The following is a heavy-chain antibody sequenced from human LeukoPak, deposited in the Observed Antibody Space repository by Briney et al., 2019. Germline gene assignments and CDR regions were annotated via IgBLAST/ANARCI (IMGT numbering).Heavy chain of an antibody. CDR2: ISYDGSNK. CDR1: GFTFSSYG. J-gene: IGHJ3*02. D-gene: IGHD6-6*01. CDR3: ARAATRREWLDAFDI. Sequence: GGSLRLSCAASGFTFSSYGMHWVRQAPGKGLEWVAVISYDGSNKYYADSVKGRFTISRDNSKNTLYLQMNSLRAEDSAVYYCARAATRREWLDAFDIWGQGTMVTVSS. V-gene: IGHV3-30*03.